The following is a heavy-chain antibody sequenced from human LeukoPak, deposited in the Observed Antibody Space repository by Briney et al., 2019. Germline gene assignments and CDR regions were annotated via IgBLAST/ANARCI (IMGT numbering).Heavy chain of an antibody. J-gene: IGHJ4*02. D-gene: IGHD6-19*01. CDR3: AKDIGSSGWYYFDY. CDR1: GFTFSSYG. CDR2: ISYDGSNK. V-gene: IGHV3-30*18. Sequence: GGSLRLSCAASGFTFSSYGMHWVRQAPGKGLEWVAVISYDGSNKYYADSVKGRFTISRDNSKNTLYLQMNSLRAEDTAVYYCAKDIGSSGWYYFDYWGQGTLVTVSS.